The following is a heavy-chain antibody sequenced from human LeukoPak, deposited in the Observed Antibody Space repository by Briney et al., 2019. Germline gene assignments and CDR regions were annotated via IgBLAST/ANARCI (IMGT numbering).Heavy chain of an antibody. V-gene: IGHV3-21*01. J-gene: IGHJ4*02. D-gene: IGHD3-22*01. CDR3: ARDLSYYYDSSGSVFDY. Sequence: PGGSLRLACAASGFTFSSYEMNWVRQAPGKGLEWVSSISSSSSYIYYADSVKGRFAISRDNAKNSLYLQMNSLRAEDTAVYYCARDLSYYYDSSGSVFDYWGQGTLVTVSS. CDR1: GFTFSSYE. CDR2: ISSSSSYI.